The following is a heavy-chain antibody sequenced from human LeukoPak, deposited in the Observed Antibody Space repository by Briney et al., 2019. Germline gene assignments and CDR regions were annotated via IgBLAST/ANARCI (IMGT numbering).Heavy chain of an antibody. CDR3: ARDYEPYSCGPPFDY. CDR1: GYTFTSYG. J-gene: IGHJ4*02. Sequence: GASVKVSCKASGYTFTSYGISWVRQAPGQGLEWMGWISAYNGNTNYAQKLQGRVTMTTDTSTSTAYIELRSLRSDDTAVYYCARDYEPYSCGPPFDYWGQGTLVTVSS. V-gene: IGHV1-18*01. CDR2: ISAYNGNT. D-gene: IGHD5-18*01.